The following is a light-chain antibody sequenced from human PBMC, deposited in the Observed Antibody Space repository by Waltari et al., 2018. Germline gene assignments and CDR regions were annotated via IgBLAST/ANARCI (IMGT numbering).Light chain of an antibody. J-gene: IGLJ3*02. CDR2: EVT. V-gene: IGLV2-23*02. Sequence: QSALTQPASMAGSPGHPVTISCTGTSGYFWGYNLVSWYQQHPGKPPKLIIFEVTKRPAGVSSRFSGSRSGNTASLTLSGLQPEDEAADYCCSYAGTESWVFGGGTKVTVL. CDR1: SGYFWGYNL. CDR3: CSYAGTESWV.